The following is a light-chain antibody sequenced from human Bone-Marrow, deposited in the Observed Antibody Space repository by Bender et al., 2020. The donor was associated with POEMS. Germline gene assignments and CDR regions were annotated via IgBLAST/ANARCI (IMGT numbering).Light chain of an antibody. CDR2: NNS. J-gene: IGLJ3*02. CDR3: ATWDDSLNGWV. CDR1: SSKFGSYP. V-gene: IGLV1-44*01. Sequence: QPVLTKPPSASGTPGKRSTISCPGSSSKFGSYPVNWYQQLPGAAPKLVTFNNSQRPSGVPDRSSGSNSGTSASLAISGLLSDDEADFYCATWDDSLNGWVFGGGTKLTVL.